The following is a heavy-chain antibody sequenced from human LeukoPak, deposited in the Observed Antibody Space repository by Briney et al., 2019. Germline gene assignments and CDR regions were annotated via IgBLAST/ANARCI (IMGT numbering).Heavy chain of an antibody. CDR2: IYYSGST. D-gene: IGHD6-6*01. CDR3: ARQSIPIRYSSSAGGWFDP. J-gene: IGHJ5*02. CDR1: GGSISSGGYY. V-gene: IGHV4-39*01. Sequence: PSETLSLTCTVSGGSISSGGYYWSWIRQHPGKGLEWIGYIYYSGSTYYNPSLKSRVTISVDTSKNQFSLKLSSVTAADTAVYYCARQSIPIRYSSSAGGWFDPWGQGTLVTVSS.